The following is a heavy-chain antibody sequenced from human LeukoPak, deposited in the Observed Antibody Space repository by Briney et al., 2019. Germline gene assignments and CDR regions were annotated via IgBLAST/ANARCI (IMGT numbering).Heavy chain of an antibody. CDR3: ANTGYNNGWPPYYFDY. J-gene: IGHJ4*02. Sequence: GGSLRLSCAASGFTFSNYAMSWVRQAPGKGLEWVSAISSSGGSTYYADSVKGRFSISRDNSKNTLYLQMNSLRAEDTAVYYCANTGYNNGWPPYYFDYWGQGTLVTVSS. CDR1: GFTFSNYA. V-gene: IGHV3-23*01. D-gene: IGHD1-14*01. CDR2: ISSSGGST.